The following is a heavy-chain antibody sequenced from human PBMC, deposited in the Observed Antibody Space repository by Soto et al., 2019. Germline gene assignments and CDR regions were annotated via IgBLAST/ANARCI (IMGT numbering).Heavy chain of an antibody. CDR3: ARSENSGYYYTPLDY. V-gene: IGHV5-51*01. CDR1: GYSFTSYW. J-gene: IGHJ4*02. Sequence: GASLNICCQGSGYSFTSYWIGWVRQMPVKGLEWMGIIYPCDSDTRYSPSFQGQVTISADKSISTAYLQWSSLKASDTAMYYCARSENSGYYYTPLDYWGQGTLVTVSS. D-gene: IGHD3-22*01. CDR2: IYPCDSDT.